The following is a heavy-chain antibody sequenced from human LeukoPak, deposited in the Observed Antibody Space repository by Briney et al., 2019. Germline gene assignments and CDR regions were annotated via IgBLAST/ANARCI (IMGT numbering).Heavy chain of an antibody. Sequence: GGSLRLSCAASGFTFSNYGVHWVRQAPGKGLEWVAVISFDGRNRHYADSVKGRFTIFRDNSKDTLFLQVNSLRAEDTAVYYCAPGGDYTFFDYWGQGTLVTASS. CDR3: APGGDYTFFDY. CDR2: ISFDGRNR. V-gene: IGHV3-30*03. CDR1: GFTFSNYG. J-gene: IGHJ4*02. D-gene: IGHD4-17*01.